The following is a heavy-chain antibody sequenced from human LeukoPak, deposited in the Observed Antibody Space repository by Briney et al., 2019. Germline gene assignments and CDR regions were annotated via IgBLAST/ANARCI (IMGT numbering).Heavy chain of an antibody. V-gene: IGHV3-38-3*01. Sequence: GGSLRLSCAASGFTVSSNEMSWVRQAPGKGLEWVSSISGGSTYYADSRKGRFTISRDNSKNTLHLQMNSLRAEDTAVYYCASGADYSDYWGQGTLVTVSS. D-gene: IGHD1-26*01. CDR3: ASGADYSDY. CDR2: ISGGST. J-gene: IGHJ4*02. CDR1: GFTVSSNE.